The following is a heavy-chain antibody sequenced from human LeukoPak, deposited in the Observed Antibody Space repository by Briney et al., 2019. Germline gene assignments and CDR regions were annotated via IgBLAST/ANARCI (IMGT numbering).Heavy chain of an antibody. CDR3: AKDRAVAGSDARYYCEN. CDR2: IWFDGKNK. D-gene: IGHD6-19*01. Sequence: PGGSLRLSCAASGFSFSENDMHWVRQAPGKGLEWVAVIWFDGKNKYYADSVKGRFTISRDNSGNTLFLEMNSLRVDDSAVYYCAKDRAVAGSDARYYCENWGQGTLVTVS. CDR1: GFSFSEND. J-gene: IGHJ4*02. V-gene: IGHV3-33*06.